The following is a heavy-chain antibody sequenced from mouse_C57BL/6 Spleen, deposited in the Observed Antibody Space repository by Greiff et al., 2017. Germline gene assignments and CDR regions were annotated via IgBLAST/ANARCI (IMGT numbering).Heavy chain of an antibody. V-gene: IGHV1-4*01. D-gene: IGHD4-1*01. Sequence: VQLQQSGAELVRPGASVKMSCKASGYTFTSYTMHWVKQRPGQGLEWIGYINPSSGYTKYNQKFKDKATLTADKSSSTAYMQLSSLTSEDSAVYYCAREGTGTVNYFDYWGQGTTFTVSS. CDR2: INPSSGYT. J-gene: IGHJ2*01. CDR3: AREGTGTVNYFDY. CDR1: GYTFTSYT.